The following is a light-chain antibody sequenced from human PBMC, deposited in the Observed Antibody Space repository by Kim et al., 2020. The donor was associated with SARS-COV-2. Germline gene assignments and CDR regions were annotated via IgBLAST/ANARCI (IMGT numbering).Light chain of an antibody. J-gene: IGKJ4*01. V-gene: IGKV1-39*01. CDR1: QSISSH. CDR3: QETDSTPRALA. Sequence: DIQMTQSPSSLSASVGDRVSITCRASQSISSHLNWYQLKPGKAPELLIYATSSLSSGVPSRFSGSGSGTDYTLTISTLQPEDFSTYYCQETDSTPRALAFGGGTKLEI. CDR2: ATS.